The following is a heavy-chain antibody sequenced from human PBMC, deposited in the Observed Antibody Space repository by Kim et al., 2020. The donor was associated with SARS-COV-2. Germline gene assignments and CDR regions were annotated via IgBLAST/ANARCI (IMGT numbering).Heavy chain of an antibody. V-gene: IGHV3-30-3*01. CDR1: GFTFSSYA. Sequence: GGSLRLSCAASGFTFSSYAMHWVRQAPGKGLEWVAVISYDGSNKYYADSVKGRFTISRDNSKNTLYLQMNNLRAEDTAVYYCARDPGKAHMVRGVKYYYYYMDVWGKGTTVTVSS. D-gene: IGHD3-10*01. CDR2: ISYDGSNK. J-gene: IGHJ6*03. CDR3: ARDPGKAHMVRGVKYYYYYMDV.